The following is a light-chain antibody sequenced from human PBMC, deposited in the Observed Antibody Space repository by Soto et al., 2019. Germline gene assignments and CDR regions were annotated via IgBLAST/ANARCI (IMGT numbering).Light chain of an antibody. CDR3: AAWDDSLNGSV. J-gene: IGLJ7*01. V-gene: IGLV1-44*01. CDR1: SSNIESNT. Sequence: QSVLTQPPSASGTPGQRVTISCSGSSSNIESNTVNWYQQLPGTAPKLLIYSNNQRPSGVPDRFSGSKSGTSASLAISGLQSEDEADYYCAAWDDSLNGSVFGGGTQLTVL. CDR2: SNN.